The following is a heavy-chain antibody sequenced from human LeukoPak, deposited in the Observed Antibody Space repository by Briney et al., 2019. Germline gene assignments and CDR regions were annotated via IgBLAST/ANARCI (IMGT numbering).Heavy chain of an antibody. Sequence: GGSLRLSCAASGFTFDDYGMSWVRQAPGKGLEWLSGINWNGGSTGYADSVKGRFTISRDNAKNSLYLQMNSLRAEDTALYYCARVGTYYDIVAGYYSTYFDYWGQGTLVTVSS. D-gene: IGHD3-9*01. J-gene: IGHJ4*02. CDR3: ARVGTYYDIVAGYYSTYFDY. CDR2: INWNGGST. V-gene: IGHV3-20*04. CDR1: GFTFDDYG.